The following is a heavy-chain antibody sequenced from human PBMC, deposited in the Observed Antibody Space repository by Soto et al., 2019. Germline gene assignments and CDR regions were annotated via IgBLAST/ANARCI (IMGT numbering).Heavy chain of an antibody. CDR1: GFTFSSYA. CDR2: ISGSGGST. CDR3: AKPGGRNCSGGSCFSMDV. Sequence: GGSLRLSCAASGFTFSSYAMSWVRQAPGKGLEWVSAISGSGGSTYYADSVKGRFTISRDNSKNTLYLQMNSLRAEDTAVYYCAKPGGRNCSGGSCFSMDVWGKGTTVTVSS. V-gene: IGHV3-23*01. J-gene: IGHJ6*04. D-gene: IGHD2-15*01.